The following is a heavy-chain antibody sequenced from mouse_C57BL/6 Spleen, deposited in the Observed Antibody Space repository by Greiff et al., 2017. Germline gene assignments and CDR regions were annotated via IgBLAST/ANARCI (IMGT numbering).Heavy chain of an antibody. V-gene: IGHV5-17*01. CDR1: GFTFSDYG. D-gene: IGHD2-4*01. Sequence: DVMLVESGGGLVKPGGSLKLSCAASGFTFSDYGMHWVRQAPEKGLAWVAYISSGSSTIYYADTGKGRFTISRANAKNTLFLQMTSLRSEDTAMYYCAKYDYDEGYYAMDYWGQGTSVTVSS. J-gene: IGHJ4*01. CDR3: AKYDYDEGYYAMDY. CDR2: ISSGSSTI.